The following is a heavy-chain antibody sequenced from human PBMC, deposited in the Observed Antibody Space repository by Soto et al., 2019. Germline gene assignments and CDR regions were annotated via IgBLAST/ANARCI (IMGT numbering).Heavy chain of an antibody. CDR2: IYPGDSDT. CDR3: ARHRYCSGGSCYSFDY. J-gene: IGHJ4*02. CDR1: GYSFTNYW. D-gene: IGHD2-15*01. Sequence: PGESLKISCKGSGYSFTNYWIGWVRQMPGKGLEWMGIIYPGDSDTRYSPSFQGQVTISADKSISTASLQWSSLKASDTAMYYCARHRYCSGGSCYSFDYWGQGTLVTVS. V-gene: IGHV5-51*01.